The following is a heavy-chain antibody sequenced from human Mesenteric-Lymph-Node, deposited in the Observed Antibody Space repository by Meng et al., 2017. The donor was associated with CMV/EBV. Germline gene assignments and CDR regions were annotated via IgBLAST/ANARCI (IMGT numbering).Heavy chain of an antibody. CDR1: GYTFTGYY. CDR3: ARGPLWFGESYFDY. CDR2: INPNSGGT. D-gene: IGHD3-10*01. Sequence: KASGYTFTGYYMHWVRQAPGQGLEWMGWINPNSGGTNYAQKFQGWVTMTRDTSISAAYMELSRLRSDDTAVYYCARGPLWFGESYFDYWGQGTLVTVSS. J-gene: IGHJ4*02. V-gene: IGHV1-2*04.